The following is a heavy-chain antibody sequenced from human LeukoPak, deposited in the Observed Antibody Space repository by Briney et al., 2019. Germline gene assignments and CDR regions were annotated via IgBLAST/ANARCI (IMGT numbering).Heavy chain of an antibody. CDR3: ARERRVPAAAYYYYYMDV. CDR1: GFTFSSYS. Sequence: GGSLRLSCAASGFTFSSYSMNWVRQAPGKGLEWVSSISSSSSYIYYADSVKGRFTISRDNAENSLYLQMNSLRAEDTAVYYCARERRVPAAAYYYYYMDVWGKGTTVTVSS. CDR2: ISSSSSYI. J-gene: IGHJ6*03. V-gene: IGHV3-21*01. D-gene: IGHD2-2*01.